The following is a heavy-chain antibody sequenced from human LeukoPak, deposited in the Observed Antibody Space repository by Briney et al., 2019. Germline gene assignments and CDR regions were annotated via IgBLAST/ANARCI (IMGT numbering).Heavy chain of an antibody. CDR3: ARPYQGSSTNEEADY. J-gene: IGHJ4*02. D-gene: IGHD2-2*01. CDR1: GGSISSSSYY. CDR2: IYYSGST. Sequence: SETLSLTCTVSGGSISSSSYYWGWIRQPPGKGLEWIGSIYYSGSTYYNPSLKSRVTISVDTSKNQFSLKLSSVTAADTAVYYCARPYQGSSTNEEADYWGQGTLVTVSS. V-gene: IGHV4-39*01.